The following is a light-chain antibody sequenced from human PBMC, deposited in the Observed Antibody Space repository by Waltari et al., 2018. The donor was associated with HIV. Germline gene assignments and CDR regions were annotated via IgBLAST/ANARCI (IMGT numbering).Light chain of an antibody. V-gene: IGLV8-61*01. CDR3: VLYMGSGSCM. CDR1: SGSVSTSYY. J-gene: IGLJ3*02. CDR2: STN. Sequence: QTVVTQEPSFSVSPGGTVTLTCGLSSGSVSTSYYPSWYQQTPGQAPRTLIYSTNTRSSGVPDRFSGPIRGNNAALTSTGAQADDESDYYCVLYMGSGSCMFGGGTKLTVL.